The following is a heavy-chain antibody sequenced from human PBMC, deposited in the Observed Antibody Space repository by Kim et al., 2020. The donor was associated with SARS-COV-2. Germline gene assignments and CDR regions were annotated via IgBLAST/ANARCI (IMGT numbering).Heavy chain of an antibody. V-gene: IGHV4-34*01. CDR3: ARGVDRVYYFDY. CDR2: IHHTGST. CDR1: GGSFSGYY. D-gene: IGHD6-6*01. J-gene: IGHJ4*02. Sequence: SETLSVTCGVYGGSFSGYYWSWIRQPPGKGLEWIGEIHHTGSTNYNPSLKRRVSISIDTSRNQLSLKLSSVTAADTAVYYCARGVDRVYYFDYWGQGTLVTVSS.